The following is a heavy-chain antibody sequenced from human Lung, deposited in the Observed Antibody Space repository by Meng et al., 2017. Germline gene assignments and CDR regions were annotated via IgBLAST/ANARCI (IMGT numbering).Heavy chain of an antibody. J-gene: IGHJ4*02. V-gene: IGHV4-34*01. D-gene: IGHD4-11*01. Sequence: QVKVQQWGAGLLKPSENLSLTCVVSGGYFSDYYWSWIRQPPGKGLEWIGEINHSGSTNYNPSLESRATISVDTSQNNLSLKLSSVTAADSAVYYCARGPTTMAHDFDYWGQGTLVTVSS. CDR1: GGYFSDYY. CDR2: INHSGST. CDR3: ARGPTTMAHDFDY.